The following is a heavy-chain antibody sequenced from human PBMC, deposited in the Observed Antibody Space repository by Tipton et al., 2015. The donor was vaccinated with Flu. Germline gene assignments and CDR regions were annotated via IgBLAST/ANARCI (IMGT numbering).Heavy chain of an antibody. CDR2: IYYSGST. Sequence: TLSLTCTVSGGSISSYYWSWIRQPPGKGLEWIGYIYYSGSTNYNPSLKSRVTISVDTSKNQFSLKLSSVTAADTAVYYCASATPYGYFDSWGQGTLVPVSS. J-gene: IGHJ4*02. D-gene: IGHD3-10*01. V-gene: IGHV4-59*01. CDR1: GGSISSYY. CDR3: ASATPYGYFDS.